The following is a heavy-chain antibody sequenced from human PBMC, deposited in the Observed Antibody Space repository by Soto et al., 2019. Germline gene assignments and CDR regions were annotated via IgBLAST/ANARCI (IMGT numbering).Heavy chain of an antibody. CDR2: ISASGGTT. J-gene: IGHJ6*02. CDR1: GFTFSGYA. D-gene: IGHD6-13*01. Sequence: EVQLLESGGGLVQPGRSLRLSCAASGFTFSGYAMSWVRQAPGKGLEWVPTISASGGTTYYADSVKGRFTISRDNSKNTLYLQMNSLRAEDTAVYYCPAGIYYYGMDVWGQGTTVTVSS. CDR3: PAGIYYYGMDV. V-gene: IGHV3-23*01.